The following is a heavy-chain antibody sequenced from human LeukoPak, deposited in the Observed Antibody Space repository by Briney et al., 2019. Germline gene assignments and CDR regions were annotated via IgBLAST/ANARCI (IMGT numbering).Heavy chain of an antibody. J-gene: IGHJ1*01. CDR3: ARAPSEIGGYYPEYFRH. Sequence: GGSLRLSCAAAGFTFSNYWMHWVRQAPGKGLAWVSRIKSDGRTNYADSVKGRFTISRDNAKNTVSLQMNSLRAEDTGVYYCARAPSEIGGYYPEYFRHWGQGTLVTVSS. CDR2: IKSDGRT. CDR1: GFTFSNYW. D-gene: IGHD3-22*01. V-gene: IGHV3-74*01.